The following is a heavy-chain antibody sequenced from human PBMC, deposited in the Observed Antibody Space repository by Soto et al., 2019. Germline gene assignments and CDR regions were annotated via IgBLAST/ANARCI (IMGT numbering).Heavy chain of an antibody. V-gene: IGHV4-59*01. CDR1: GGSISSYY. Sequence: SETLSLTCTVSGGSISSYYWSWIRQPPGKGLEWIGYIYYSGSTNYNPSLKSLQGRVTMTTDTSTTTAYMELRNLNSDDTAVYYCARVSPSSRAAEPWGQGTLVTVSS. CDR3: ARVSPSSRAAEP. J-gene: IGHJ4*02. CDR2: IYYSGST. D-gene: IGHD6-13*01.